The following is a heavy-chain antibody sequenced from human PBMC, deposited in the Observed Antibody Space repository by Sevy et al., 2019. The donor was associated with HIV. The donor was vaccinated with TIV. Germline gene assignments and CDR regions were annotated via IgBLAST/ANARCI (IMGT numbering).Heavy chain of an antibody. CDR3: AREPFRYYDSSGYYSWEYFQH. Sequence: GGSLRLSCAASGFTFSSYAMHWVRQAPGKGLEWVAVISYDGSNKYYADSVKGRFTISRDNSRNTLYLQMNSLRAEDTAVYYCAREPFRYYDSSGYYSWEYFQHWGQGTLVTVSS. D-gene: IGHD3-22*01. CDR2: ISYDGSNK. J-gene: IGHJ1*01. V-gene: IGHV3-30*04. CDR1: GFTFSSYA.